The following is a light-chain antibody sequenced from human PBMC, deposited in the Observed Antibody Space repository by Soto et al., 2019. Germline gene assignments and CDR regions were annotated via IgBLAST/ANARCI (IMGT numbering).Light chain of an antibody. V-gene: IGLV2-14*01. J-gene: IGLJ1*01. CDR1: SSDVGLYDY. CDR3: SSYTSDSSYV. Sequence: QSALTQPSSVSGSPGQAITISCSVTSSDVGLYDYVSWYQQHPGKAPQLMIYAVSNRPSGVSNRFSASKSGNTASLFISRLQAEDEAAHYCSSYTSDSSYVFGSGTKVTVL. CDR2: AVS.